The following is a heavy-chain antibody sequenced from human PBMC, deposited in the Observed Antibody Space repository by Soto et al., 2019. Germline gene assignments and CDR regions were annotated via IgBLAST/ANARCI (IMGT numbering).Heavy chain of an antibody. V-gene: IGHV3-7*01. CDR2: IKQDGSGK. CDR3: ARERILGSDYFDY. CDR1: GFTFSSYW. D-gene: IGHD3-10*01. Sequence: GGSLRLSCAASGFTFSSYWMSWVRQAPGKGLEGVANIKQDGSGKYDVDSEKGRFTISRDNAKNSLYLQMNSLRAEDTAVYYCARERILGSDYFDYWGQGTLDTDS. J-gene: IGHJ4*02.